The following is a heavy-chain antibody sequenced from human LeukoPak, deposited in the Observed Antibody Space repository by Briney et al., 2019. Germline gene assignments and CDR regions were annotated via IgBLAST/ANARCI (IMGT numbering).Heavy chain of an antibody. J-gene: IGHJ4*02. CDR1: GFTFRSFV. Sequence: GRSLRLSCAASGFTFRSFVMHWVRQAPGQGLEWVAAISYEDGTNKYYADSLKSRFTISRDNSKTTLFLQMNSLRAEDTAVYYCARGHGYGAYDWNDYWGQGTLVTVSS. CDR2: ISYEDGTNK. V-gene: IGHV3-30-3*01. D-gene: IGHD5-12*01. CDR3: ARGHGYGAYDWNDY.